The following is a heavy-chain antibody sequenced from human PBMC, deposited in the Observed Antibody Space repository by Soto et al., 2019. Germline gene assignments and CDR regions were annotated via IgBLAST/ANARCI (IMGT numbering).Heavy chain of an antibody. Sequence: PGGSLRLSCVGSDFSLSGFYMSWVRQAPGKGLEWLSFISMSGSYKTYAASVEGRFTISRDNVKNILYLQMDSLRVEDTAVYYCASRGHCSNGQCHPFDYWGQGPHVTVSS. V-gene: IGHV3-11*06. CDR1: DFSLSGFY. CDR3: ASRGHCSNGQCHPFDY. CDR2: ISMSGSYK. J-gene: IGHJ4*02. D-gene: IGHD2-8*01.